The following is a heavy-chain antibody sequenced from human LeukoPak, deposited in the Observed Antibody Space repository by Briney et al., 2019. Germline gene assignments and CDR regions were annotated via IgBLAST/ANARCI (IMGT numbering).Heavy chain of an antibody. D-gene: IGHD2-15*01. CDR3: ARSLGYCSGGSCYSGSWFDP. V-gene: IGHV4-61*02. J-gene: IGHJ5*02. CDR2: IYTSGST. Sequence: SETLSLTCTVSGGSISSGSYYWSWIRQPAGKGLEWIGRIYTSGSTNYNPALKSRVTISVDTSKNQFSLKLSSVTAADTAMYYCARSLGYCSGGSCYSGSWFDPWGQGTLVTVSS. CDR1: GGSISSGSYY.